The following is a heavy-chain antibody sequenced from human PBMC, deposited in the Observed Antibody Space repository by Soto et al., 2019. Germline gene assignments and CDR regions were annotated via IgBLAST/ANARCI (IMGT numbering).Heavy chain of an antibody. CDR1: GFTFRTYY. Sequence: EVELVESGGGLVKPGGSLKLSCAASGFTFRTYYMIWVRQAPGKGLEWVSTISAGSSNIYYAPSVKGRFTISRDNAKNLLSLQINSLRAEDTAVYYCARQYPSSSRHFDHWGQGTLVIVSS. CDR3: ARQYPSSSRHFDH. D-gene: IGHD6-6*01. J-gene: IGHJ4*02. CDR2: ISAGSSNI. V-gene: IGHV3-21*01.